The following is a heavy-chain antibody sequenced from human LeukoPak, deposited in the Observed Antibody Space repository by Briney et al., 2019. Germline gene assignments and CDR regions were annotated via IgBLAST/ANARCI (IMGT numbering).Heavy chain of an antibody. CDR3: ASESKRTTYPKNWFDP. Sequence: ASVKVSCKASGYTFTGYYMHSVRRAPGQRLEWMGWINPNSGGTDYAQKLPRRSTMTTAPSISTAYMELSRLRSDDTAVYDCASESKRTTYPKNWFDPWGQGTLVTVSA. CDR1: GYTFTGYY. J-gene: IGHJ5*02. CDR2: INPNSGGT. V-gene: IGHV1-2*02. D-gene: IGHD4-17*01.